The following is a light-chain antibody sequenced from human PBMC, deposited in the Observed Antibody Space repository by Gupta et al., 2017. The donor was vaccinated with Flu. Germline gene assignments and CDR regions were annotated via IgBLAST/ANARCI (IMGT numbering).Light chain of an antibody. CDR1: NIGSKS. Sequence: SYELTQPPSVSVAPGQTARMTCGGNNIGSKSVHWYQQKPGQAPVVVGYDDSDRPSGIPERFSGSHSGNTATLTINRVDAGDEADYYGQVWDGGRDDSGLFGGGTKLTVL. CDR2: DDS. V-gene: IGLV3-21*02. CDR3: QVWDGGRDDSGL. J-gene: IGLJ2*01.